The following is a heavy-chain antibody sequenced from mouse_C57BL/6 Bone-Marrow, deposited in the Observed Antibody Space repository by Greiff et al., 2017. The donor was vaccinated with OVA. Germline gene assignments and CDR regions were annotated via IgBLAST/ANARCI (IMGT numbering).Heavy chain of an antibody. D-gene: IGHD1-1*01. J-gene: IGHJ2*01. Sequence: QVHVKQPGTELVKPGASVKLSCKASGYTFTSYWMHWVKQRPGQGLEWIGNINPSNGGTNYNEKFKSKATLTVDKSSSTAYMQLSSLTSQDSAVYYCAKSGGSSSPDSWGQGTTLTVSS. CDR3: AKSGGSSSPDS. CDR1: GYTFTSYW. CDR2: INPSNGGT. V-gene: IGHV1-53*01.